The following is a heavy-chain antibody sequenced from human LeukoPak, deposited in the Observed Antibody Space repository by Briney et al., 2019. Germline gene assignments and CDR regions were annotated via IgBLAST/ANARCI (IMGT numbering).Heavy chain of an antibody. CDR1: GFTYGDYA. D-gene: IGHD6-19*01. Sequence: GRSLRLSCTTSGFTYGDYAMSWVRQAPGKGLEWVGFVRRKAYGEKTEYAAPVKGRFTISRDDYKSIAYLQMNSLKTEDTAVYYCTRDIRSGWDYFDYWGQGTLVTVSS. CDR3: TRDIRSGWDYFDY. CDR2: VRRKAYGEKT. J-gene: IGHJ4*02. V-gene: IGHV3-49*04.